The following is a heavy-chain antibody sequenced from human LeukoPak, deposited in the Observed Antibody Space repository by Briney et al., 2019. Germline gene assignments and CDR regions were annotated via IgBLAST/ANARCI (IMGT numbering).Heavy chain of an antibody. D-gene: IGHD3-3*02. V-gene: IGHV3-53*01. CDR1: GFTVSSNY. CDR2: IYSGGST. CDR3: ATSRILLAPFDY. Sequence: GGSLRLSCAASGFTVSSNYMSWVRQAPGKGLEWVSVIYSGGSTYYADSVKGRFTISGDNSKNTLYLQMNSLRAEDTAVYYCATSRILLAPFDYWGQGTLVTVSS. J-gene: IGHJ4*02.